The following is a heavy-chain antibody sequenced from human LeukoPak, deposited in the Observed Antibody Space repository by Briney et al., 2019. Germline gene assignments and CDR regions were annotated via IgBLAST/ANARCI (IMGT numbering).Heavy chain of an antibody. CDR1: GFTFSSYA. V-gene: IGHV3-23*01. CDR2: ISGSGGST. D-gene: IGHD3-22*01. Sequence: PGGSLRLSCAASGFTFSSYAMSLVRQAPGKGLEWVSAISGSGGSTYYADSVKGRFTISRDNSKNTLYLQMNSLRAEDTAVYYCAKVSDYYDSSGYLDYWGQGTLVTVSS. J-gene: IGHJ4*02. CDR3: AKVSDYYDSSGYLDY.